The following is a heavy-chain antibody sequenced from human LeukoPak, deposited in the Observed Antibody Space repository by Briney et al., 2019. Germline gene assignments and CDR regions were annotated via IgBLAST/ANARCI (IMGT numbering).Heavy chain of an antibody. CDR2: LNPSGGST. J-gene: IGHJ4*02. V-gene: IGHV1-46*01. CDR3: ARVGDNGHSYGWGDYYFDY. Sequence: ASVKVSCKASGYTFTSYYMHWVRQAPGQGLEWLGILNPSGGSTNDAQKFQGRVTITADESTSAAYMELSSLRSEDTAVYYCARVGDNGHSYGWGDYYFDYWGQGTLVTVSS. CDR1: GYTFTSYY. D-gene: IGHD5-18*01.